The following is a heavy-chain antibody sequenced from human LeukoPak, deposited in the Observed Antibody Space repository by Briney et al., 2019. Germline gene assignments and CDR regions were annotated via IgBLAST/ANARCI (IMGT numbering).Heavy chain of an antibody. D-gene: IGHD3-22*01. V-gene: IGHV1-69*06. CDR1: GGTFSSYT. CDR2: IIPNFGTA. CDR3: ARGALGDSSGYDYVGSYVYYFDY. Sequence: ASVKVSCKASGGTFSSYTIGWVRQAPGQGLEWMGGIIPNFGTANYAQKFQGRVTITADKSTSTAYMELSSLRSEDTAVYYCARGALGDSSGYDYVGSYVYYFDYWGQGTLVTVSS. J-gene: IGHJ4*02.